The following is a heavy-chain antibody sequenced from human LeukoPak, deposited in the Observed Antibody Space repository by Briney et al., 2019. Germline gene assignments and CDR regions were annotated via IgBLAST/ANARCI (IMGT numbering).Heavy chain of an antibody. Sequence: QAGGSLRLSCAASGFTSSSYWMHWVRQAPGKGLVWVSRISSDGSSINYADSVKGRFTISRDNAKNTLYLQMNSLRAEDAAVYYCARGRGPYGWFDPWGQGTLVTVSS. CDR3: ARGRGPYGWFDP. J-gene: IGHJ5*02. D-gene: IGHD3-10*01. CDR2: ISSDGSSI. V-gene: IGHV3-74*01. CDR1: GFTSSSYW.